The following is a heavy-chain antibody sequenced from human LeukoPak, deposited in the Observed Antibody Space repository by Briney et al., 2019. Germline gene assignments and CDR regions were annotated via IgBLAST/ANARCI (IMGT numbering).Heavy chain of an antibody. CDR1: GYTFTSYG. J-gene: IGHJ4*02. CDR3: ARALTGYPEAYYFDY. CDR2: ISAYNGNT. V-gene: IGHV1-18*01. Sequence: ASVKVSCKASGYTFTSYGISWVRQAPGQGIEWMGWISAYNGNTNYAQKLQGRVTMTTDTSTSTAYMELRSLRSDDTAVYYCARALTGYPEAYYFDYWGQGTLVTVSS. D-gene: IGHD3-9*01.